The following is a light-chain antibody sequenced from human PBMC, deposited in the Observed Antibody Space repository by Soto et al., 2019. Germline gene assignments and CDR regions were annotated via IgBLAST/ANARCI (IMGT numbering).Light chain of an antibody. CDR2: GAS. Sequence: EIVMTQSPATLSVSPGERVTLSCRASQSVSSKLAWYQQKPGQAPRLLIYGASTRATGIPARFSGSGSGTEFTLTISSLQSEDFAVYYCQQSNNWSRTFGQGTKVEIK. CDR1: QSVSSK. J-gene: IGKJ1*01. CDR3: QQSNNWSRT. V-gene: IGKV3-15*01.